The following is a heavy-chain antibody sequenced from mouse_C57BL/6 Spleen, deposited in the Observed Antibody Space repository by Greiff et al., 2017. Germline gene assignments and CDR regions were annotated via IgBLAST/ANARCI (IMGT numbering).Heavy chain of an antibody. CDR3: ARSDYYGSSYAFAY. Sequence: QVQLQQPGAELVRPGTSVKLSCKASGYTFTSYWMHWVKQRPGQGLEWIGVIDPSDSYTNYNQKFKGKATLTVDTSSSTAYMQLSSLTSEDSAVYYCARSDYYGSSYAFAYWGQGTLVTVSA. J-gene: IGHJ3*01. CDR1: GYTFTSYW. CDR2: IDPSDSYT. V-gene: IGHV1-59*01. D-gene: IGHD1-1*01.